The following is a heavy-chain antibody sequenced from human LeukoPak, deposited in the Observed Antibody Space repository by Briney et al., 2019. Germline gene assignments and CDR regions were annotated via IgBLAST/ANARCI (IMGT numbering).Heavy chain of an antibody. CDR3: ARGSGGFGESLDY. D-gene: IGHD3-10*01. CDR1: GFTFSSYA. Sequence: GGSLRLSCAASGFTFSSYAMHWVRQAPGKGLEWVAVISYDGSNKYYADSVKGRFTISRDNSKNTLYLQMNSLRAEDTAVYYCARGSGGFGESLDYWGQGTLVTVSS. J-gene: IGHJ4*02. CDR2: ISYDGSNK. V-gene: IGHV3-30*04.